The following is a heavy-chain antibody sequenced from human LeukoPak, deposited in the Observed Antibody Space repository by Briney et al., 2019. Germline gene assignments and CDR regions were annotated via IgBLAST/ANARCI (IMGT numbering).Heavy chain of an antibody. Sequence: GASVKVSCKASGYTFTGYYMHWVRQAPGQGLEWMGWINPNSGGTNYAQKFQGRVTMTRDTSISTAYMELSRLRSDDTAVYYCARARAPKFGELYSWFDPWGQGTLVTVSS. CDR3: ARARAPKFGELYSWFDP. V-gene: IGHV1-2*02. D-gene: IGHD3-10*01. J-gene: IGHJ5*02. CDR2: INPNSGGT. CDR1: GYTFTGYY.